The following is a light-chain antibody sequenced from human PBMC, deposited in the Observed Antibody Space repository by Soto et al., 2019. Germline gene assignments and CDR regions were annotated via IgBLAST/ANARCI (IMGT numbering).Light chain of an antibody. J-gene: IGKJ1*01. V-gene: IGKV3-20*01. Sequence: TVLTQYPGTMSLSPGVRAPLSGRASQSDSSSYLAWYQQKPGQAPRLLIYGASSRATGIPDRFSGSGSGTDFTLTIIRLEPEDFAVYYCQQYGSSPITFGHGTKVDIK. CDR3: QQYGSSPIT. CDR2: GAS. CDR1: QSDSSSY.